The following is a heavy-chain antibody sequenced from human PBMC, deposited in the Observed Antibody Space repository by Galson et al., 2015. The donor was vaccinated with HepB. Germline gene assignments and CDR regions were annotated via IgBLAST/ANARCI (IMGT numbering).Heavy chain of an antibody. CDR2: IIPILGIA. CDR1: GGTFSSYA. D-gene: IGHD3-10*01. J-gene: IGHJ4*02. CDR3: ARVNQPVRSSGIDY. Sequence: SVKVSCKASGGTFSSYAISWVRQAPGQGLEWMGRIIPILGIANYAQKFQGRVTITADKSTSTAYMELSSLRSEDTAVYYCARVNQPVRSSGIDYWGQGTLVTVSS. V-gene: IGHV1-69*04.